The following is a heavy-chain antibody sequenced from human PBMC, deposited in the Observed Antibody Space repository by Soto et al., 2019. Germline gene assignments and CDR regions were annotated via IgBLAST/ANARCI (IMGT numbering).Heavy chain of an antibody. Sequence: QVQLQESGPGLVKPSETLSLTCSVSGASISTYYWTWIRQPAGKGLEYIGRIYNSGSTNYNPSLKSRVTMSVDTSKNRCSLKLSSVTAADTAVYYCARDLSRGPRIAVAGISHYYYAMDVWGQGTTVTVSS. J-gene: IGHJ6*02. CDR2: IYNSGST. CDR1: GASISTYY. CDR3: ARDLSRGPRIAVAGISHYYYAMDV. V-gene: IGHV4-4*07. D-gene: IGHD6-19*01.